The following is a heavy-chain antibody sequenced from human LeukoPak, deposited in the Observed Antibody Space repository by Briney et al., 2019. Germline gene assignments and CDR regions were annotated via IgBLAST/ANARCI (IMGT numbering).Heavy chain of an antibody. J-gene: IGHJ4*02. CDR1: GFTFSSYS. CDR2: ISSSSSTI. CDR3: ARQELDWNDGVDY. Sequence: GGSLRLSCAASGFTFSSYSMNWVRQAPGKGLEWVSYISSSSSTIYYADSVKGRFTISRDNAKNSLYLQMNSLRAEDTAVYYCARQELDWNDGVDYWGQGTLVIVSS. V-gene: IGHV3-48*01. D-gene: IGHD1-1*01.